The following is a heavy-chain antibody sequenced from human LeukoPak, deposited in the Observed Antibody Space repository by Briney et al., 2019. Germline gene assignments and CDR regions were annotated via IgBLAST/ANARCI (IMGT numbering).Heavy chain of an antibody. D-gene: IGHD1-26*01. V-gene: IGHV3-23*01. CDR2: ISVSGDNT. CDR3: AKGGSVGTMEFFDY. J-gene: IGHJ4*02. Sequence: GGSLRLSCAASGFTFSSYAMSWVRQAPGKGLEWVSGISVSGDNTYYADSVKGRFTISRDNYKNTLYLQMNSLRAEDTAVYYCAKGGSVGTMEFFDYWGQGTLVTVSS. CDR1: GFTFSSYA.